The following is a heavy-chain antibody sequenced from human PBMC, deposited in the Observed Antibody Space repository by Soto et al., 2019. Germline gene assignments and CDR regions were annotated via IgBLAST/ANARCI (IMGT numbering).Heavy chain of an antibody. V-gene: IGHV4-4*07. D-gene: IGHD2-15*01. CDR1: GADINTYS. J-gene: IGHJ6*02. CDR2: IYTSASI. CDR3: ARGAVVVPNGLIAGMDV. Sequence: SETLSLTCSVSGADINTYSWTWIRQPAGKGLEWIGRIYTSASINYNPSLKGRVTLSVDTSTNQVSLSRPRSEDTAVYYCARGAVVVPNGLIAGMDVWGLGTTVTVSS.